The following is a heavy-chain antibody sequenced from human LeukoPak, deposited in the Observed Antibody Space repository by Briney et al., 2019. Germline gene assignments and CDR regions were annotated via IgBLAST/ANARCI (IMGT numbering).Heavy chain of an antibody. CDR3: AMGVAVAGTDY. Sequence: SETLSLTCTVSGGSISSSSYYWGWLRQPPGKGLEWIGSIYYSGSTYYNPSLKSRVTISVDTSKNQFSLKLSSVAAADTAVYYCAMGVAVAGTDYWGQGTLVTVSS. D-gene: IGHD6-19*01. V-gene: IGHV4-39*01. CDR2: IYYSGST. J-gene: IGHJ4*02. CDR1: GGSISSSSYY.